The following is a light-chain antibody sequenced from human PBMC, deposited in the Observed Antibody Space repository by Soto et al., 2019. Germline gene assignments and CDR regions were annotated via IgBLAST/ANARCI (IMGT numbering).Light chain of an antibody. CDR2: WGS. Sequence: DIVMTQSPLSLPVTPGEPASISCRSSQSLLHSNGYNYLDWYLQKPGQSPQLLIYWGSNRASGVPDRFSRSRSGTDFTLKINRVEAEDVGVYFCTQGLQMPPTFGQGTKVEIK. CDR3: TQGLQMPPT. CDR1: QSLLHSNGYNY. J-gene: IGKJ1*01. V-gene: IGKV2-28*01.